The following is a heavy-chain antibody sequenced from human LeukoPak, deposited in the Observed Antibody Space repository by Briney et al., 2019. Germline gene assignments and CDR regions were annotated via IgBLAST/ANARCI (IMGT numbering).Heavy chain of an antibody. CDR1: GFTASSNY. V-gene: IGHV3-53*01. Sequence: GGSLRLSCAASGFTASSNYMSWVRQAPGKGLEWVSVISRADTTYYADSVRGRFTIARDSSKNTVRLQMNSLRAEDTAVYYCASGGMGARKYYSDPFHYWGQGTLVTVSS. D-gene: IGHD3-10*01. CDR2: ISRADTT. CDR3: ASGGMGARKYYSDPFHY. J-gene: IGHJ4*02.